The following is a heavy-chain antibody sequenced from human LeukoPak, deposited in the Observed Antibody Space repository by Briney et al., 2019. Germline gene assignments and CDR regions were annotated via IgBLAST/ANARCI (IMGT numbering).Heavy chain of an antibody. CDR3: ARASYYYDTTGLGAVDI. V-gene: IGHV3-9*01. CDR2: INWNSDNI. J-gene: IGHJ3*02. Sequence: GGSLRLSCAASGFTFNDHAMYWVRQAAGKGLEWVSGINWNSDNIVYADSVKGRFTISRDDAKNSLFLQMNSLRTEDTALYYCARASYYYDTTGLGAVDIWGQGTMVTVSS. CDR1: GFTFNDHA. D-gene: IGHD3-22*01.